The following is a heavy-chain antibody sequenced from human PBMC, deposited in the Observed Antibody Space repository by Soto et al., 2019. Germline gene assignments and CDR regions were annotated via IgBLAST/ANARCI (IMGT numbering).Heavy chain of an antibody. V-gene: IGHV6-1*01. Sequence: SQTLSLTCAISGDSVSINSAAWNLIRQSPSRGLEWLGRTYYRSKWYNDYAVSVKSRITINPDTSKNQFSLQLNSVTPEDTAVYYCARGEAAAGTAGFDPWGQGTLVTVSS. D-gene: IGHD6-13*01. CDR3: ARGEAAAGTAGFDP. CDR2: TYYRSKWYN. CDR1: GDSVSINSAA. J-gene: IGHJ5*02.